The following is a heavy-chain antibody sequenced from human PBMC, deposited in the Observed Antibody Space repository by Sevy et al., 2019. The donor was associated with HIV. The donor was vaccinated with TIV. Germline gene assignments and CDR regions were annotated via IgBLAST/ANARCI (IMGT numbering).Heavy chain of an antibody. CDR2: FDPEDGKR. CDR1: GHTLTEFS. Sequence: ASVKVSCKVSGHTLTEFSMHWVRQAPGKGLEWMGTFDPEDGKRVHAQNFQGRVTMTEDTSTDTAYMELSSLRSEDTAVYYYTTTKDYYDSSGYPFDYWGQGTLVTVSS. CDR3: TTTKDYYDSSGYPFDY. D-gene: IGHD3-22*01. J-gene: IGHJ4*02. V-gene: IGHV1-24*01.